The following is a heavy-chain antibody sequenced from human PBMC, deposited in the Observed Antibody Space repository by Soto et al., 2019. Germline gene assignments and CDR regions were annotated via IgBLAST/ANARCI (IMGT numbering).Heavy chain of an antibody. Sequence: QVQLQESGPGLVKPSQTLSLTCTVSGGSISSGGYYWNWIRQHPGKGLEWIGYIYDCGSTYYNPALKSRVSMSVDTSKNQSSLKLSSVTAADTAVYYCARSVFPWGQGTLVTVSS. V-gene: IGHV4-31*03. J-gene: IGHJ5*02. CDR3: ARSVFP. CDR2: IYDCGST. CDR1: GGSISSGGYY.